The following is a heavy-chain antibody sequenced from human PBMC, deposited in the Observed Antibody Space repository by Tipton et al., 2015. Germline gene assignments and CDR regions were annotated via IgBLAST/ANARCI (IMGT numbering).Heavy chain of an antibody. CDR3: VKDMGPGGSTIGTGAFDI. J-gene: IGHJ3*02. CDR1: GFTFYDFA. V-gene: IGHV3-9*01. D-gene: IGHD3-9*01. Sequence: SLRLSCAASGFTFYDFAMHWVRQAPGKGLEWVSGISWDSDSIDYGDSVKGRFTVSRDNAKNSLYLQMNSLRPEDTALYYCVKDMGPGGSTIGTGAFDIWGQGTLVTVPS. CDR2: ISWDSDSI.